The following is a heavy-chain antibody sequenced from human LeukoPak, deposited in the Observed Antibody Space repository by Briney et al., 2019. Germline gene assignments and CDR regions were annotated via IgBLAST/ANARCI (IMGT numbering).Heavy chain of an antibody. CDR1: GYTFTSYG. D-gene: IGHD6-19*01. V-gene: IGHV1-18*01. CDR2: ISAYNGNT. Sequence: ASVKVSCKASGYTFTSYGINWVRQAPGQGLEGMGWISAYNGNTNYAQKLQGRVTMTTDTSTSTGYVELRSLRSDDTAVYYCARVEQWLARGTEDFWGQGTLVTVSS. CDR3: ARVEQWLARGTEDF. J-gene: IGHJ4*02.